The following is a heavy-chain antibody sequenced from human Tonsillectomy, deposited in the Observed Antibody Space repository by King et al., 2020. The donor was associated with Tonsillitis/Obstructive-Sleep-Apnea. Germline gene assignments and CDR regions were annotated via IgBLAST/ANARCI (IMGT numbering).Heavy chain of an antibody. D-gene: IGHD3-10*01. J-gene: IGHJ4*01. Sequence: QLVQSGAEVKKPGASVKVSCKASGYIFIGYYMHWVRQAPGQGLEWMGWINPNSGGTNYAQNFQGRVTMTRDTSISTAYMELSRLTSDDTAVYYCAREHYYASGRESPHFAYWGHGTLATVSS. V-gene: IGHV1-2*02. CDR1: GYIFIGYY. CDR2: INPNSGGT. CDR3: AREHYYASGRESPHFAY.